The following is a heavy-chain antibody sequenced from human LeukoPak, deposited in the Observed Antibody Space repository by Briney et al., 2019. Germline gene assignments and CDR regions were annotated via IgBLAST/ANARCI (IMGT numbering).Heavy chain of an antibody. V-gene: IGHV3-53*01. D-gene: IGHD3-10*01. Sequence: GGSLRLSCAASGFTFNSYAMSWVRQAPGKGLEWVSVIYSGGSTYYADSVKGRFTISRDNSKNTLYLQMNSLRAEDTAVYYCARDQRAMVRGVITWGRYYYYYGMDVWGQGTTVTVSS. CDR3: ARDQRAMVRGVITWGRYYYYYGMDV. CDR1: GFTFNSYA. J-gene: IGHJ6*02. CDR2: IYSGGST.